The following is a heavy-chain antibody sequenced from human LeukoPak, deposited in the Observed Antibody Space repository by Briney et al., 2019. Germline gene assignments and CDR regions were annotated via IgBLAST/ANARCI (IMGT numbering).Heavy chain of an antibody. D-gene: IGHD3-10*01. V-gene: IGHV1-8*03. Sequence: ASVKVSCKASGYTFTSYDINWVRQATGQGLEWMGWMNPNSGNTGYAQKFQGRVTITRNTSISTAYMELSSLRSEDTAVYYCARGGNYYGSGSYYRRLHSFDYWGQGTLVTVSS. CDR3: ARGGNYYGSGSYYRRLHSFDY. J-gene: IGHJ4*02. CDR2: MNPNSGNT. CDR1: GYTFTSYD.